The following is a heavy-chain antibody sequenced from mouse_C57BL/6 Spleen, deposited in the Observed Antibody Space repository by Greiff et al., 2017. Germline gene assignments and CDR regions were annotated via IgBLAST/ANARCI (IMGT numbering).Heavy chain of an antibody. Sequence: EVQGVESGGGLVKPGGSLKLSCAASGFTFSDYGMHWVRQAPEKGLEWVAYISSGSSTIYYADTVKGRFTISRDNAKNTLFLQMTSLRSEDTAMYYCAIYYYGSSPYWYFDVWGTGTTVTVSS. CDR2: ISSGSSTI. CDR3: AIYYYGSSPYWYFDV. D-gene: IGHD1-1*01. V-gene: IGHV5-17*01. CDR1: GFTFSDYG. J-gene: IGHJ1*03.